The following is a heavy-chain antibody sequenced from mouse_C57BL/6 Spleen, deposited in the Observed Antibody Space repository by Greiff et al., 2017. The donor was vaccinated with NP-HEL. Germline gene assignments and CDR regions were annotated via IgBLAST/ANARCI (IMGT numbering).Heavy chain of an antibody. J-gene: IGHJ1*03. V-gene: IGHV3-6*01. CDR2: ISYDGSN. D-gene: IGHD2-4*01. CDR3: ARDGDYDKYFDV. Sequence: EVQLQQSGPGLVKPSQSLSLTCSVTGYSITSGYYWNWIRQFPGNKLEWMGYISYDGSNNYNPSLKNRISITRDTSKNQFFLKLNSVTTEDTATYYCARDGDYDKYFDVWGTGTTVTVSS. CDR1: GYSITSGYY.